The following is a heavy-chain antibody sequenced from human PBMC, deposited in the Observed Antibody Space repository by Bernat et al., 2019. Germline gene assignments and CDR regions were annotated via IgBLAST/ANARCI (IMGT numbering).Heavy chain of an antibody. J-gene: IGHJ5*02. CDR2: IRIKGNNYAT. CDR1: GFPFSGST. D-gene: IGHD1-26*01. Sequence: EVQLVESGGGLVQPGGSLKLSCAASGFPFSGSTMHWVRQASGKGLEWIGRIRIKGNNYATAYAASVEGRFTISRDDSKNTAYLQMNSLKTEVTAIYYCTAAVGTTSYDWFDPWGPGTLVTVSS. CDR3: TAAVGTTSYDWFDP. V-gene: IGHV3-73*01.